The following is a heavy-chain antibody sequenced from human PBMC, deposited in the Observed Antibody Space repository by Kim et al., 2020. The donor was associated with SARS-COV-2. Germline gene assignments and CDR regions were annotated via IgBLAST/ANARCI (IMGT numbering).Heavy chain of an antibody. J-gene: IGHJ6*02. V-gene: IGHV5-51*01. CDR1: GYSFTSYW. D-gene: IGHD2-2*01. CDR2: IYPGDSDT. CDR3: ARADIVIAPAAPPHYYSMDV. Sequence: GESLKISCKGSGYSFTSYWIGWVRQMPGKGLEWMGIIYPGDSDTRYSPSFQGQITISADKSISTAYLQWSSLKASDTAMYYCARADIVIAPAAPPHYYSMDVWGQGTTVTVSS.